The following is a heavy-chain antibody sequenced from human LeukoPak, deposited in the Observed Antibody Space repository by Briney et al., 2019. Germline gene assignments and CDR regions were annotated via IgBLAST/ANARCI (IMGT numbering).Heavy chain of an antibody. CDR3: ARVVVAAHYYYGMDV. Sequence: ASVKVSCKASGNTFSGYYIHWVRQAPGQGLEWMGWINPNSGGTNYAQKFQGRVTMTRDTSISTAYMELSRLRSDDTAVYYCARVVVAAHYYYGMDVWGQGTTVTVSS. CDR1: GNTFSGYY. D-gene: IGHD2-15*01. CDR2: INPNSGGT. J-gene: IGHJ6*02. V-gene: IGHV1-2*02.